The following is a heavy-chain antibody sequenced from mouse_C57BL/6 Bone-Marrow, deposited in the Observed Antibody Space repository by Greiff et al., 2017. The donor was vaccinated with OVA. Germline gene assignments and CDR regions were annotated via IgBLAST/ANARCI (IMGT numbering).Heavy chain of an antibody. V-gene: IGHV3-6*01. J-gene: IGHJ4*01. CDR1: GYSITSGYY. Sequence: EVQRVESGPGLVKPSQSLSLTCSVTGYSITSGYYWNWIRQFPGNKLEWMGYISYDGSNNYNPSLKNRISITRDTSKNQFFLKLKSVTTEDTATYYCAREGYYYGSRDYYAMDYWGQGTSVTVSS. CDR3: AREGYYYGSRDYYAMDY. CDR2: ISYDGSN. D-gene: IGHD1-1*01.